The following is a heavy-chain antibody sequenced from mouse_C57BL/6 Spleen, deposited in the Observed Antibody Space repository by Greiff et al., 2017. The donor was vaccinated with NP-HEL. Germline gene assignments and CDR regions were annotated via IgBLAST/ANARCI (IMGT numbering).Heavy chain of an antibody. V-gene: IGHV1-81*01. D-gene: IGHD1-1*01. Sequence: VQLQQSGAELARPGASVKLSCKASGYTFTSYGISWVKQRTGQGLEWIGEIYPSSGNTYYNEKFKGKATLTADTSSNTAYLQLSSLTSEDTAVYYCARPPYGSSSLYAMDYWGQGTSVTVSS. J-gene: IGHJ4*01. CDR2: IYPSSGNT. CDR3: ARPPYGSSSLYAMDY. CDR1: GYTFTSYG.